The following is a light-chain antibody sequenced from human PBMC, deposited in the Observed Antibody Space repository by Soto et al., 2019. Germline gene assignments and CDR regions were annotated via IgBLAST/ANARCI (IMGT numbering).Light chain of an antibody. J-gene: IGKJ5*01. CDR3: QQLNSYPNT. CDR1: QGISSY. CDR2: AAS. V-gene: IGKV1-9*01. Sequence: DIQLTQSPSFLSASVGDRVTITCRASQGISSYLAWYQQKPGKAPKLLIYAASTLQSGVPSRFSGSGSGTAFTLTISSLQPEDFATYYCQQLNSYPNTFGQGTRLEIK.